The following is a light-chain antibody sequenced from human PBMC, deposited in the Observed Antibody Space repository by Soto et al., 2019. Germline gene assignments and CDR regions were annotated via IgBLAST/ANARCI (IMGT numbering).Light chain of an antibody. CDR1: QSVSSY. CDR2: DAS. J-gene: IGKJ1*01. CDR3: QQYGDSPWT. Sequence: EIVLTQSPAILSLSPGERATLSCRASQSVSSYLAWYQQKPGQAPRLLIYDASSRATGIPDRFSGSGSGTDFTLTISRLEPEDFAVYYCQQYGDSPWTFGQGTKVDIK. V-gene: IGKV3-20*01.